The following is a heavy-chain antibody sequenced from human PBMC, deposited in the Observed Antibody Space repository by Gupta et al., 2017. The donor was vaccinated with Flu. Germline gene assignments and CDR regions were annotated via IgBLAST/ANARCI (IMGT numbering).Heavy chain of an antibody. CDR2: ISGSGGST. CDR3: ARGYCSSTSCYPYYFDY. Sequence: MSWVRQAPGKGLEWVSTISGSGGSTYYADSVKGRFNISRDNSKNTLYLQMNSLRAEDTAVYYCARGYCSSTSCYPYYFDYWGQGTLVTVSS. V-gene: IGHV3-23*01. D-gene: IGHD2-2*01. J-gene: IGHJ4*02.